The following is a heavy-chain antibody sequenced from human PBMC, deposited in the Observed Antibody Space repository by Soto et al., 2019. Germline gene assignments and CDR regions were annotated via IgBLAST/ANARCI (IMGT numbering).Heavy chain of an antibody. CDR2: VGGGGDNT. J-gene: IGHJ4*02. D-gene: IGHD3-10*01. CDR3: AKRDSGSGRSPPLINS. CDR1: GFTFSRYS. Sequence: EVQLLESGGGLVQPGGSLRLSCAASGFTFSRYSMNWVRQAPGKGLEWVASVGGGGDNTFYADSVKGRFTISRDDSQNTLYLQMNSLRAEDTAVYFCAKRDSGSGRSPPLINSWGQLTLGTVSS. V-gene: IGHV3-23*01.